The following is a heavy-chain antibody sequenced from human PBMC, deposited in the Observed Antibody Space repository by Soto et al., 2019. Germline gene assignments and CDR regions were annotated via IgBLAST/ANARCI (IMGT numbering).Heavy chain of an antibody. CDR1: GFTFSSYA. CDR2: ISYDGSNK. V-gene: IGHV3-30-3*01. J-gene: IGHJ5*02. CDR3: ARERSSGWYGGHWFDP. D-gene: IGHD6-19*01. Sequence: GGSLRLSCAASGFTFSSYAMHWVRQAPGKGLEWVAVISYDGSNKYYADSVKGRFTISRDNSKNTPYLQMNSLRAEDTAVYYCARERSSGWYGGHWFDPWGQGTLVTVSS.